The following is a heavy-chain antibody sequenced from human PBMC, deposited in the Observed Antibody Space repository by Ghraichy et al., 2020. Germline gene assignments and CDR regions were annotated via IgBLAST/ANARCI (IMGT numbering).Heavy chain of an antibody. V-gene: IGHV1-2*02. CDR2: INPNSGGT. J-gene: IGHJ4*02. CDR3: ARDLGYYDSSGKGDY. Sequence: ASVKVSCKASGYTFTGYYMHWVRQAPGQGLEWMGWINPNSGGTNYAQKFQGRVTMTRDTSISTAYMELSRLRSDDTAVYYCARDLGYYDSSGKGDYWGQGTLVTVSS. CDR1: GYTFTGYY. D-gene: IGHD3-22*01.